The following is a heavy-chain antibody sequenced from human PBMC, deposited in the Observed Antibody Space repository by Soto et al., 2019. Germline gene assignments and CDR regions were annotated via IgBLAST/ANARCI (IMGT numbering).Heavy chain of an antibody. J-gene: IGHJ5*02. Sequence: GGSLRLSCPASGFTFTSYAMSWVRQAPGKGLEWVSTISATGGNTFYTNSVKGRLTISIDNAKNTLYLQLNSLRAEDTAVYYCAKDRLARGSDPRFDPWGRGTLVTVSS. V-gene: IGHV3-23*01. CDR1: GFTFTSYA. CDR2: ISATGGNT. CDR3: AKDRLARGSDPRFDP. D-gene: IGHD3-10*01.